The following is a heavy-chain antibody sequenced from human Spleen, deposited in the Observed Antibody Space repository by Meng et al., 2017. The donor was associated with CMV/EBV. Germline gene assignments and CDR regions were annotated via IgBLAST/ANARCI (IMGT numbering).Heavy chain of an antibody. CDR1: GYTFADYH. CDR2: INPNSGGT. CDR3: SSLRSEDTAVYYCARQPFKQQLVYYFDY. V-gene: IGHV1-2*02. Sequence: ASVKVSCKASGYTFADYHIHWVRQAPGQGLEWMGWINPNSGGTRSAQRLQGRVTMTRDTSTSTVYMELSRDTSTSTVYMELSSLRSEDTAVYYCARQPFKQQLVYYFDYWGQGTLVTVSS. D-gene: IGHD6-13*01. J-gene: IGHJ4*02.